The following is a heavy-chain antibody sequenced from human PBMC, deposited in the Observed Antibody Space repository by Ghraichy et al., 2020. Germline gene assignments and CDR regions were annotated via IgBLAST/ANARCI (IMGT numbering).Heavy chain of an antibody. CDR3: ASYYSSSWYESECFQH. V-gene: IGHV3-48*02. D-gene: IGHD6-13*01. Sequence: GGSLRLSCAASGFTFSSYSMNWVRQAPGKGLEWVSYISSSSSTIYYADSVKGRFTISRDNAKNSLYLQMNSLRDEDTAVYYCASYYSSSWYESECFQHWGQGTLVTVSS. CDR2: ISSSSSTI. CDR1: GFTFSSYS. J-gene: IGHJ1*01.